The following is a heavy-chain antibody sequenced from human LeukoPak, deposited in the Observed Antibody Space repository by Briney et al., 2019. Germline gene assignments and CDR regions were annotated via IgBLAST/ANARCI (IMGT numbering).Heavy chain of an antibody. CDR1: GFTFSDYY. Sequence: PGGSLRLSCAASGFTFSDYYMSWIRQAPGKGLEWVSYISSSGSTIYYADSVKGRFTISGDNAKNSLYLQMNSLRAEDTAVYYCARASTLRSRSNWFDPWGQGTLVTVSS. J-gene: IGHJ5*02. CDR3: ARASTLRSRSNWFDP. D-gene: IGHD4-17*01. V-gene: IGHV3-11*04. CDR2: ISSSGSTI.